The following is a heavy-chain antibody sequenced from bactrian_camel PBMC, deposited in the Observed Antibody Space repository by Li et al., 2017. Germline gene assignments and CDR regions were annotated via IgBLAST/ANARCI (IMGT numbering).Heavy chain of an antibody. V-gene: IGHV3S26*01. CDR3: AAEPAVFGYCGGDYYPSNGI. CDR1: GYTYSGGYC. D-gene: IGHD2*01. Sequence: VQLVESGGGSAQTGGSLRLSCAASGYTYSGGYCMGWFRQAPGKEREGVAAIDTDGSTSYKDSVKGRFTISQDNTKNTLYLQMNDLKPEDTAMYYCAAEPAVFGYCGGDYYPSNGIWGQGTQVTVS. CDR2: IDTDGST. J-gene: IGHJ4*01.